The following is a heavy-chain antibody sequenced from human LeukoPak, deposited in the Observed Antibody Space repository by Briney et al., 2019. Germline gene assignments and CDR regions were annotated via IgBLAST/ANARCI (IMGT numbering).Heavy chain of an antibody. CDR3: ARQSGSSTSPFDY. Sequence: QPGGSLRLSCAASGFTFSSYGMHRVRQAPGKGLEWVAVIWYDGSNKYYADSVKGRFTISRDNSKNTLYLQMNSLRAEDTAVYYCARQSGSSTSPFDYWGQGTLVTVSS. D-gene: IGHD2-2*01. CDR1: GFTFSSYG. J-gene: IGHJ4*02. CDR2: IWYDGSNK. V-gene: IGHV3-33*01.